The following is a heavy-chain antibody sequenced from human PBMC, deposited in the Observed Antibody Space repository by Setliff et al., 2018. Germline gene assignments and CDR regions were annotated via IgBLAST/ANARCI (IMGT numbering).Heavy chain of an antibody. D-gene: IGHD1-1*01. CDR2: TYTRGST. Sequence: SETLSLTCSVSGGSISSYYWSWIRQPPGKGLEWIGYTYTRGSTNYNPPLQSRVTISVDTAKKQFSLKLNSVTAADTAIYYCARGGGRIRQLGATGVHTFDIWGQGTMVTVSS. J-gene: IGHJ3*02. CDR1: GGSISSYY. CDR3: ARGGGRIRQLGATGVHTFDI. V-gene: IGHV4-4*08.